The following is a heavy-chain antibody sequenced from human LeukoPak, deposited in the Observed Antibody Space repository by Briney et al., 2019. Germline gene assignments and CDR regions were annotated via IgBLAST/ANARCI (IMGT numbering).Heavy chain of an antibody. CDR2: IYYSGST. CDR3: ASQTKGYCSGGSCYNGFDY. CDR1: GGSISSYY. Sequence: SETLSLTCTVSGGSISSYYWSWIRQPPGKGLEWIGYIYYSGSTNYNPSLKSRVTISADTSKNQFSLKLSSVTAADTAVYYCASQTKGYCSGGSCYNGFDYWGQGTLVTVSS. V-gene: IGHV4-59*08. J-gene: IGHJ4*02. D-gene: IGHD2-15*01.